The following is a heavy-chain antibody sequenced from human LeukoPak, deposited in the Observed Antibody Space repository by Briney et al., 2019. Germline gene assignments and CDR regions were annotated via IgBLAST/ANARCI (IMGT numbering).Heavy chain of an antibody. J-gene: IGHJ4*02. Sequence: SVKVSCKASGGTFSSYAISWVRQAPGQGREWMGRIIPILGIANYAQKFQGRVTITADKSTSTAYMELSSLRSEDTAVYYCATPGGDTAMAMVDYWGQGTLVTVSS. CDR3: ATPGGDTAMAMVDY. V-gene: IGHV1-69*04. CDR1: GGTFSSYA. D-gene: IGHD5-18*01. CDR2: IIPILGIA.